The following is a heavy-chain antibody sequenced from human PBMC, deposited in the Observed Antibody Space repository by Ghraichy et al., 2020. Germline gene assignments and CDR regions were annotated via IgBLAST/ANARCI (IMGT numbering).Heavy chain of an antibody. D-gene: IGHD4-17*01. V-gene: IGHV4-30-2*06. CDR3: ARGAHDYAFDC. CDR2: TFHDGTT. CDR1: GDVIGAGGYS. J-gene: IGHJ4*02. Sequence: SETLSLTCAVSGDVIGAGGYSWSWIRQSPGKGLEWVGYTFHDGTTRLNPSLKNRVTILVDKSKNQFSLNLSSLTAADTAVYYCARGAHDYAFDCWGQGAPVTVTS.